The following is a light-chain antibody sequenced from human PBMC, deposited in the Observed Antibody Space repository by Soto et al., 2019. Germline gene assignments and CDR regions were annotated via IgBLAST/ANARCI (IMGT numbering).Light chain of an antibody. CDR1: YLFSINY. Sequence: ENVFTQSPGTLALSPGERATLSYRARYLFSINYLACYQQKPGQAPTLLIYGTSSRATGIPDRFSGSGSGADFTLSISRLEPEDSAVYFCQQYGTSPPRYTFGQGTKVDIK. CDR2: GTS. V-gene: IGKV3-20*01. CDR3: QQYGTSPPRYT. J-gene: IGKJ2*01.